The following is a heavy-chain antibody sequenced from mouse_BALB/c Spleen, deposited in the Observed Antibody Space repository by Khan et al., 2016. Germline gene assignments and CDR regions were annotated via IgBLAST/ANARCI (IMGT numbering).Heavy chain of an antibody. CDR2: IWAGGST. J-gene: IGHJ2*03. CDR1: GFSLATYG. CDR3: ARDSGSGLYYFDY. Sequence: QVQLMESGPGLVAPSQSLSITCTVSGFSLATYGIHWVRQPPGKGLEWLGIIWAGGSTNYKSALMSRLSISQDNSKNQVFLKMHSLQTDDTAMSSSARDSGSGLYYFDYWGQGTSLTVSS. D-gene: IGHD1-3*01. V-gene: IGHV2-9*02.